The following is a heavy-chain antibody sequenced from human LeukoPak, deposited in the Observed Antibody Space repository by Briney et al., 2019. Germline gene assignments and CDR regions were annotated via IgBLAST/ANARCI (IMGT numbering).Heavy chain of an antibody. J-gene: IGHJ4*02. CDR3: ARRAGEYSHPYDC. CDR2: IYSGGNT. CDR1: GFTVSSNS. Sequence: PGGSLRLSCTVSGFTVSSNSMSWVRQAPGQGLEWVSFIYSGGNTHYSDSVKGRFTISRDNSKNTLYLQMNSLRADDTAVYYCARRAGEYSHPYDCWGQGTLVTVSS. V-gene: IGHV3-53*01. D-gene: IGHD4-17*01.